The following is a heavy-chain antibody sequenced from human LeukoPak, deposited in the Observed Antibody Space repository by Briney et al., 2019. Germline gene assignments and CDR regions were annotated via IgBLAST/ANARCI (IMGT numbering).Heavy chain of an antibody. D-gene: IGHD6-19*01. CDR2: IYTSGST. V-gene: IGHV4-4*07. J-gene: IGHJ6*03. CDR1: GGSISSYY. CDR3: ARVGAAVAAHTYYYYYMDV. Sequence: SETLSLTCTVSGGSISSYYWSRIRQPAGKGLEWIGRIYTSGSTNYNPSLKSRVTMSVDTSKNQFSLKLSSVTAADTAVYYCARVGAAVAAHTYYYYYMDVWGKGTTVTVSS.